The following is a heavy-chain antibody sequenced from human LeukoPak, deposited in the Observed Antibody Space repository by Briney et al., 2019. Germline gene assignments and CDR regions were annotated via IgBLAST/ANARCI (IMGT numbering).Heavy chain of an antibody. J-gene: IGHJ4*02. CDR2: ISGSGGNT. Sequence: GGSLRLSCAASGFTFSSYAMSWVRQAPGKGLEWVSVISGSGGNTYFADSVKGRFTISRDNSKNTLYLQMNSLRAEDTAVYYCARTPPYSSGWYYFDYWGQGTLVTVSS. D-gene: IGHD6-19*01. CDR1: GFTFSSYA. V-gene: IGHV3-23*01. CDR3: ARTPPYSSGWYYFDY.